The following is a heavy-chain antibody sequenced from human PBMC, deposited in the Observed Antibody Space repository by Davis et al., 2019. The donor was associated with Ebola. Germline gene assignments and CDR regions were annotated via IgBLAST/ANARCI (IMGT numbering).Heavy chain of an antibody. V-gene: IGHV4-59*01. J-gene: IGHJ5*02. CDR2: LYYSGST. D-gene: IGHD5-24*01. CDR3: ARGALHGGAWFDP. Sequence: SETLSLTCTVSGGSISSYYWSWIRQPPGKGLEWIGYLYYSGSTTYNPSLKSRVTISVDTSKNQFSLKLSSVTAADTAVYYCARGALHGGAWFDPWGQGTLVTVSS. CDR1: GGSISSYY.